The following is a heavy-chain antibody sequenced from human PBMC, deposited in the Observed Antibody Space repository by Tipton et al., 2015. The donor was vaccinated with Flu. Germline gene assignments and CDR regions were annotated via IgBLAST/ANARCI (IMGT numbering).Heavy chain of an antibody. CDR2: VYHGGTT. Sequence: LRLSCTVSGYSISSRYYWGWIRQPPGKGLEWIGRVYHGGTTYYNPSLKSRVSISVDTSKNQFSLKLISVTAADTAVYYCVRGGLRYSVDYWGQGTLVTVSS. V-gene: IGHV4-38-2*02. J-gene: IGHJ4*02. CDR1: GYSISSRYY. CDR3: VRGGLRYSVDY. D-gene: IGHD1-26*01.